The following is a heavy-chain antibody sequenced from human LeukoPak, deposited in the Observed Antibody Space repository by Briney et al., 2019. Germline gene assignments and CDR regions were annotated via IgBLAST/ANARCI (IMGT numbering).Heavy chain of an antibody. Sequence: ASVTVSFKASGGTFCRCGVFWVRQGPGQGLGWVGGVFPIFGTPNSAQRFQSRVTITADESTNTAYMELSSRRSEDTAVYYCARGLGPYLDGWGQGTTVTVSS. D-gene: IGHD1-26*01. CDR1: GGTFCRCG. J-gene: IGHJ6*02. V-gene: IGHV1-69*01. CDR2: VFPIFGTP. CDR3: ARGLGPYLDG.